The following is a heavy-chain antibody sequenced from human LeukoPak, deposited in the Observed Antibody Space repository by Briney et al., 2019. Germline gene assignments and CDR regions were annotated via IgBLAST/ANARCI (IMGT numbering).Heavy chain of an antibody. Sequence: PGGSLRLSCAASGFTFRSYTINCVRQAPGKGREWVSSLSSNSAYVYYAESVKGRFTISRDNARNSLYLQMNNLRAADTAMYYCAREGGRGSSNLDYFDYWGRGILVTVSS. CDR1: GFTFRSYT. CDR2: LSSNSAYV. D-gene: IGHD6-13*01. CDR3: AREGGRGSSNLDYFDY. J-gene: IGHJ4*02. V-gene: IGHV3-21*01.